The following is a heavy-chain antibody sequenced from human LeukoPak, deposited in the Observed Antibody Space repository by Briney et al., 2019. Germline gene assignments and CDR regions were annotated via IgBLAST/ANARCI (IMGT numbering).Heavy chain of an antibody. CDR2: IYYSGST. CDR3: ARGYSSSWYLYYYFDY. J-gene: IGHJ4*02. V-gene: IGHV4-39*07. Sequence: SETLFLTCTVSGGSISSSSYYWGWIRQPPGKGLEWIGSIYYSGSTYYNPSLKSRVTISVDTSKNQFSLKLSSVTAADTAVYYCARGYSSSWYLYYYFDYWGQGTLVTVSS. D-gene: IGHD6-13*01. CDR1: GGSISSSSYY.